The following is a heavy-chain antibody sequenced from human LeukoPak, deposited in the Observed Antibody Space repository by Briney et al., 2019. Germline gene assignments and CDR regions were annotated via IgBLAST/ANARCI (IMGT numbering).Heavy chain of an antibody. Sequence: SETLSLTCTVSGGXISSYYWSWIRQPPGKGLKWIGYIYYSGSTNYNPSLKSRVTISVDTSKNQFSLKLSSVTAADTAVYYCARVAAYCSGGSCYPYYYYGMDVWGQGTTVTVSS. V-gene: IGHV4-59*01. D-gene: IGHD2-15*01. CDR2: IYYSGST. J-gene: IGHJ6*02. CDR3: ARVAAYCSGGSCYPYYYYGMDV. CDR1: GGXISSYY.